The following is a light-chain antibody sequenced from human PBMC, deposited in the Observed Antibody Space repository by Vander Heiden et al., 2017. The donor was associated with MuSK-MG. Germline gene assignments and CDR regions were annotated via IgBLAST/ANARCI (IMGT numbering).Light chain of an antibody. Sequence: DIQMTQSPSSLSASVRDRVTITCRTSQSISNYLNWYQQKPGKAPKLLIYAASSFQSGVPSRFSGSGSGTDFTLTISSLQPEDVATYYCQQSDTTPWTFGQGTKVEIK. CDR1: QSISNY. J-gene: IGKJ1*01. V-gene: IGKV1-39*01. CDR3: QQSDTTPWT. CDR2: AAS.